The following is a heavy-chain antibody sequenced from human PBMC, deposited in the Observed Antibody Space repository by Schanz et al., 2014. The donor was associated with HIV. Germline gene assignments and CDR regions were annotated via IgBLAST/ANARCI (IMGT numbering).Heavy chain of an antibody. Sequence: QVQLVQSGAEVKKPGASVKVSCKASGYTFINYDIHWVRQASGLGLEWMGWINPNSGDTDYAQKFQGRVTMTRDTSISTAYMELSRLRSDDTAVYYCARGRSGYCSGGSCPYGRYYFDYWGQGTLVTVSS. D-gene: IGHD2-15*01. CDR1: GYTFINYD. CDR3: ARGRSGYCSGGSCPYGRYYFDY. J-gene: IGHJ4*02. V-gene: IGHV1-2*02. CDR2: INPNSGDT.